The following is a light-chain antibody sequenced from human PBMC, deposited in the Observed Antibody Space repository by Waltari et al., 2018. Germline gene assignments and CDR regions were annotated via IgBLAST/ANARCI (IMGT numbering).Light chain of an antibody. CDR3: QQGYMTPRT. CDR2: ATS. Sequence: DIQMTQSPSSLSASVGARVTITCRASQSVRNFLNWYQQEPGKAPKLLIYATSSLQTGGPSRFSGSGSGTDVTLSISSLQPEDFAIYFCQQGYMTPRTFGQGTKVEIK. V-gene: IGKV1-39*01. J-gene: IGKJ1*01. CDR1: QSVRNF.